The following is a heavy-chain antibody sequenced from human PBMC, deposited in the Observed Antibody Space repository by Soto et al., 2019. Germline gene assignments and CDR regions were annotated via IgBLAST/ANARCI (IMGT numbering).Heavy chain of an antibody. V-gene: IGHV4-61*08. D-gene: IGHD2-21*01. CDR2: IYYSGST. Sequence: WETLFLTFAVSGASISSSGCWTWIRQPPGKGLEWIGYIYYSGSTNYNPSLQSRVTISVDTSKNQFSLKLSSVTAADTAVYYCASAASGGNYYFDYWGQGTLVTVSS. J-gene: IGHJ4*02. CDR3: ASAASGGNYYFDY. CDR1: GASISSSGC.